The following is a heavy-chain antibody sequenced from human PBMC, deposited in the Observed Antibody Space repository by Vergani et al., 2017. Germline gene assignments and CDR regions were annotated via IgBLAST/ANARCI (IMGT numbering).Heavy chain of an antibody. CDR1: AFTFSSYS. V-gene: IGHV3-21*01. D-gene: IGHD1-7*01. CDR3: ARGANWNYFGSGYYMDV. Sequence: EVQLVESGGGLVKPGGSLRLSCAASAFTFSSYSMNWVRQAPGKGLEWVSSITSSGSYGYYADSVKGRFTLSGDNAKNSLYLQMNSLRAEDTAVYYCARGANWNYFGSGYYMDVWGKGTTVTVSS. J-gene: IGHJ6*03. CDR2: ITSSGSYG.